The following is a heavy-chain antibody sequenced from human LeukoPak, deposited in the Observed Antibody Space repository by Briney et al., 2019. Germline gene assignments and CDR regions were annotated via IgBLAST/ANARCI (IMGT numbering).Heavy chain of an antibody. V-gene: IGHV3-23*01. CDR3: AISTSGSFGY. Sequence: PGGSLRLSCAASGFTFSSYGMSWVRQAPGKGLEWVSAISGSGGSTYYADSVKGRFTIARDNSKNTLYLQMNSLRAEDTAVYYCAISTSGSFGYWGQGTLVTVSS. J-gene: IGHJ4*02. CDR2: ISGSGGST. CDR1: GFTFSSYG. D-gene: IGHD6-19*01.